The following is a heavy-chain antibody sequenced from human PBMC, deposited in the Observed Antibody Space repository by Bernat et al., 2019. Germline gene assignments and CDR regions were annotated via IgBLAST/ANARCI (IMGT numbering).Heavy chain of an antibody. CDR1: GFTFSSYG. Sequence: QVQLVESGGGVVQPGRSLRLSCAASGFTFSSYGMHWVRQAPGKGLEWVAVIWYDGSNKYYADSVKGRFTISRDNSKNTLYLKMNSLRAEDTAVYYCARESSDVDTAMAPLLDSMGFDPWGQGTLVTVSS. CDR2: IWYDGSNK. V-gene: IGHV3-33*01. CDR3: ARESSDVDTAMAPLLDSMGFDP. J-gene: IGHJ5*02. D-gene: IGHD5-18*01.